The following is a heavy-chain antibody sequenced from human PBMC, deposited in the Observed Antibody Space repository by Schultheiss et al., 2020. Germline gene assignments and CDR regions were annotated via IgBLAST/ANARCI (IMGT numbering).Heavy chain of an antibody. V-gene: IGHV3-48*01. CDR1: GFTFSSYS. Sequence: GDSLKISCAASGFTFSSYSMNWVRQAPGKGLEWVSYISSSSSTIYYADSVKGRFTISRDNAKNSLYLQMNSLRAEDTAVYYCAREDYSKEFDYWGQGTLVTVTS. CDR2: ISSSSSTI. J-gene: IGHJ4*02. D-gene: IGHD4-11*01. CDR3: AREDYSKEFDY.